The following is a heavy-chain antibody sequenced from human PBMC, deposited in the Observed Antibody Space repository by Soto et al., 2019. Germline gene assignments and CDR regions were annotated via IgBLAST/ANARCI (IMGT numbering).Heavy chain of an antibody. V-gene: IGHV3-11*01. Sequence: GGSLRLSCAASGFTFSDYYMSWIRQAPGKGLEWVSYISSGGSTYYADSVKGRFTISRDNSKSTLYLQMNSLRAEDTALYYCAKGRSYYYYYGVDVWGQGTTVTVSS. CDR2: ISSGGST. CDR1: GFTFSDYY. J-gene: IGHJ6*02. CDR3: AKGRSYYYYYGVDV.